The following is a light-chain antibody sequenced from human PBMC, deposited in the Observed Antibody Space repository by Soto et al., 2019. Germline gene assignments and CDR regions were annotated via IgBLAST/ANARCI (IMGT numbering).Light chain of an antibody. CDR3: QQYNSFSYT. CDR1: QGISSW. J-gene: IGKJ2*01. Sequence: DIQMTQSPSTLSASVGDRVTITCRASQGISSWLAWYQQKPGKAPKLLIHKASNLESGVPSRFSGSGFGTEFTLTISSLQPDDFATYYCQQYNSFSYTFGQGTKLEIK. V-gene: IGKV1-5*03. CDR2: KAS.